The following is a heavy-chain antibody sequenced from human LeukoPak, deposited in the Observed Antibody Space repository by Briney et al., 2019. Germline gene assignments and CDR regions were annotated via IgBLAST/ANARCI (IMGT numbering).Heavy chain of an antibody. D-gene: IGHD3-3*01. Sequence: GGSLRLSCAASGFTFRSYAMSWVRQAPRKGLEWVSVISGSGGSTYYADSVKGRFTISRDNSKNTLYLQMNSLRAEDTAVYYCARAQYDFWSAYPLVSENWFDPWGQGTLVTVSS. CDR1: GFTFRSYA. CDR2: ISGSGGST. CDR3: ARAQYDFWSAYPLVSENWFDP. V-gene: IGHV3-23*01. J-gene: IGHJ5*02.